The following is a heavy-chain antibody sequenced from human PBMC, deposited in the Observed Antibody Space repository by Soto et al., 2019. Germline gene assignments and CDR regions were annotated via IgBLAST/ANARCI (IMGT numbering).Heavy chain of an antibody. CDR2: ISYSGSA. V-gene: IGHV4-30-4*01. CDR1: GGSISSGNYY. Sequence: SETLSLTCTVSGGSISSGNYYWSWIRQPPGKGLEWIGFISYSGSAYYNPSLKSRVTISVDTSKNQFSLRLSSVTAADTAVYYCASLKEPDYYDSRGFPRGGYYFDYWGRGTLVTVSS. J-gene: IGHJ4*02. CDR3: ASLKEPDYYDSRGFPRGGYYFDY. D-gene: IGHD3-22*01.